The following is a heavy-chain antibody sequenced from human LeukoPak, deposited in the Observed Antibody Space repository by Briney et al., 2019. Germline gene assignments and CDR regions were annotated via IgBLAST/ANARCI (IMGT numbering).Heavy chain of an antibody. CDR2: IYYSGST. CDR1: GGSISSSSYY. D-gene: IGHD2-2*03. V-gene: IGHV4-39*01. J-gene: IGHJ4*02. Sequence: PSETLSLTCTVSGGSISSSSYYWGWIRQPPGKGLEWIVSIYYSGSTYYNPSLKSRVTISVDTSKNQFSLKLSSVTAADTAVYYCATLDVDFDYWGQGTLVTVSS. CDR3: ATLDVDFDY.